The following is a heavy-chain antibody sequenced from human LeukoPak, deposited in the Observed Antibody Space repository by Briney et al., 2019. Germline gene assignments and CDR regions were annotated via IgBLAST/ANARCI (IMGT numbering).Heavy chain of an antibody. V-gene: IGHV3-48*01. J-gene: IGHJ4*02. Sequence: GGSLRLSCAASGLTFSSYSMNWVRQAPGKGLEWVSYISSSSSTIYYADSVKGRFTISRDNAKNSLYLQMNSLRAEDTAVYYCASAPGSSTPSNFDYWGQGTLVTVSS. CDR2: ISSSSSTI. CDR1: GLTFSSYS. CDR3: ASAPGSSTPSNFDY. D-gene: IGHD2-2*01.